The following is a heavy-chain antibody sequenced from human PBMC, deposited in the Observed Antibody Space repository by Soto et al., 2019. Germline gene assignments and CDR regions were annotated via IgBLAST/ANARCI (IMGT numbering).Heavy chain of an antibody. Sequence: QVQLQQWGAGLLKPSETLSLTCAVYGGSFSGYYWSWIRQPPGKGLEWIGEINHSGSTNYNPSLKNRVTISVDASKNQFCLKLSSVTAADTAVYYCARWAITIFGVVIMGFDYWGQGTLVTVSS. CDR3: ARWAITIFGVVIMGFDY. CDR2: INHSGST. V-gene: IGHV4-34*01. CDR1: GGSFSGYY. J-gene: IGHJ4*02. D-gene: IGHD3-3*01.